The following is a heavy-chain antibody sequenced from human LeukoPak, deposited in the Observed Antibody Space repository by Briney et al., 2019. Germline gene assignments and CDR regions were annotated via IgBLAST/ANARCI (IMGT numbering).Heavy chain of an antibody. CDR1: GGSFSGYY. V-gene: IGHV4-34*01. J-gene: IGHJ4*02. Sequence: PSETLSLTCAVYGGSFSGYYWSWIRQPPGKGLEWIGEINHSGSTNYNPSLKSRVTISVDTSKNQFSLKLSSVTAADTAVYYCARRYYGSGLKFDHWGQGTLVTVSS. D-gene: IGHD3-10*01. CDR3: ARRYYGSGLKFDH. CDR2: INHSGST.